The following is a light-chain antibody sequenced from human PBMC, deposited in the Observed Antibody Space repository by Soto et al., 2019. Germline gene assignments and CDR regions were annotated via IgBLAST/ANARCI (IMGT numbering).Light chain of an antibody. Sequence: DIVMTQAPLSLPVTPREPASVSFRSSQRLLHSNGYNYLDWYLQKPAQSPQLMIYLGSNRASGVPDRFSGSGAGTEFTLKISRVEAEDVGVYYCMQGTHCPPITFGQGTRLEIK. CDR1: QRLLHSNGYNY. CDR2: LGS. V-gene: IGKV2-28*01. J-gene: IGKJ5*01. CDR3: MQGTHCPPIT.